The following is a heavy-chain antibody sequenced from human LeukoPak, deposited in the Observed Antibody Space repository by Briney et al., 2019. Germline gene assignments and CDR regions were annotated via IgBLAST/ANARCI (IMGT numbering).Heavy chain of an antibody. CDR3: ARDRGPYCSSTSCYLDY. V-gene: IGHV1-18*01. Sequence: ASVKVSCKASGYTFTSYGISWVRQAPGQGLEWMGWISAYNGNTNYAQKLQGRVTMTTDTSTSTANMELRSLRSDDTAVYYCARDRGPYCSSTSCYLDYWGQGTLVTVSS. D-gene: IGHD2-2*01. CDR1: GYTFTSYG. CDR2: ISAYNGNT. J-gene: IGHJ4*02.